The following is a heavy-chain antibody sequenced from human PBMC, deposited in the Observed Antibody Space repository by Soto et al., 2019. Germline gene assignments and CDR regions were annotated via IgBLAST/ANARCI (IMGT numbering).Heavy chain of an antibody. D-gene: IGHD3-10*01. CDR3: ARGGYYGSGSYWALGWFDP. CDR1: GGSISSGGYS. CDR2: IYHSGST. J-gene: IGHJ5*02. Sequence: SETLSLTCAVSGGSISSGGYSWSWIRQPPGKGLEWIGYIYHSGSTYYNPSLKSRVTISVDRSKNQFSLKLSSVTAADTAVYYCARGGYYGSGSYWALGWFDPWGQGTLVTVS. V-gene: IGHV4-30-2*01.